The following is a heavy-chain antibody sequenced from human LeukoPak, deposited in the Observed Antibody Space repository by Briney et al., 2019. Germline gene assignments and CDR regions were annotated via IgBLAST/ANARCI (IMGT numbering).Heavy chain of an antibody. D-gene: IGHD3-9*01. Sequence: SLRLSCAASGFTFSSYGMHWVRQAPGKGLEWVAVISYDGSNKYYADSVKGRFTISRDNSKNTLYLQMNSLRAEDTAVYYCAKDKTGYVDAFDIWGQGTMVTVSS. CDR3: AKDKTGYVDAFDI. CDR2: ISYDGSNK. V-gene: IGHV3-30*18. CDR1: GFTFSSYG. J-gene: IGHJ3*02.